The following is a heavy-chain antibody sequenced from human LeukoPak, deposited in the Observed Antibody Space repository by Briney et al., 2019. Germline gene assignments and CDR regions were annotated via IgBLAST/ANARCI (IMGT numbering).Heavy chain of an antibody. J-gene: IGHJ4*02. Sequence: WASVKVSCKASGGTFSSYAISWVRQTPGQGLEWMGGIIPIFGTANYAQKFQGRVTITADESTSTAYMELSSLRSEDTAVYYCARGGRGEYSRHFYFECWGQGALVTVSS. V-gene: IGHV1-69*13. CDR2: IIPIFGTA. CDR3: ARGGRGEYSRHFYFEC. D-gene: IGHD6-6*01. CDR1: GGTFSSYA.